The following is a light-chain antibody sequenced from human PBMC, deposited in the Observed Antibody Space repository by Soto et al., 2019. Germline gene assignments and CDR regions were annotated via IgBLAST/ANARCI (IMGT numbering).Light chain of an antibody. CDR1: QSITNNY. CDR3: QQYGSSPWT. V-gene: IGKV3-20*01. J-gene: IGKJ1*01. CDR2: LAS. Sequence: EIVLTQSPGTLSLSLGERATLSCRASQSITNNYLAWYQQTPGQAPRLLIYLASNRAAGIPDRFSGSGSGADFTLTINRLEPEDFAVYHCQQYGSSPWTFGQGTKVDIK.